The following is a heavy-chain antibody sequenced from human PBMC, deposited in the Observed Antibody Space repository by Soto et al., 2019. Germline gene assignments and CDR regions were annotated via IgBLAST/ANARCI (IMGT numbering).Heavy chain of an antibody. CDR2: INPNSGGT. CDR1: GYTFTGYY. Sequence: AASVKVSCKASGYTFTGYYTHWVRQAPGQGLEWMGWINPNSGGTNYAQKFQGWVTMTRDTSISTAYMELSRLRSDDTAVYYCARGEDLAARFNWFDPWGQGTLVTVSS. J-gene: IGHJ5*02. V-gene: IGHV1-2*04. CDR3: ARGEDLAARFNWFDP. D-gene: IGHD6-6*01.